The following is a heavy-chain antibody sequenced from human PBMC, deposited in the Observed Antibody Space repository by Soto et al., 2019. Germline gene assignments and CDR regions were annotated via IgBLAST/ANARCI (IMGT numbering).Heavy chain of an antibody. CDR1: GFTFSSYA. CDR3: AKDPYGGFFDY. CDR2: ISGSGGST. D-gene: IGHD4-17*01. J-gene: IGHJ4*02. V-gene: IGHV3-23*01. Sequence: GSLRLSCAASGFTFSSYAMSWVRQAPGKGLEWVSTISGSGGSTYYTDSVKGRFTISRDNSKNTLYLQMNSLRAEDTAVYYCAKDPYGGFFDYWGQGTLVTVSS.